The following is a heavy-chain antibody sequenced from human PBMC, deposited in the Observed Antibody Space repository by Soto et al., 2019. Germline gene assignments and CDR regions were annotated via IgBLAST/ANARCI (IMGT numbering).Heavy chain of an antibody. Sequence: SETLSLTCTVSGGSVSSGSYYWSWIRQPPGKGLEWIGYIYYSGSTNYNPSLKSRVTISVDTSKNQFSLKLSSVTAADTAVYYCAREREGTDCSGGSCYGNCFDYWGQGTLVTVSS. V-gene: IGHV4-61*01. CDR1: GGSVSSGSYY. CDR3: AREREGTDCSGGSCYGNCFDY. CDR2: IYYSGST. D-gene: IGHD2-15*01. J-gene: IGHJ4*02.